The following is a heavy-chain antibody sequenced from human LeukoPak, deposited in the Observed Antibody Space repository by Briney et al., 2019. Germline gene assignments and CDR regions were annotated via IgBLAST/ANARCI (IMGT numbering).Heavy chain of an antibody. J-gene: IGHJ4*02. CDR3: ARDEEAYCGGDCPAGFDY. CDR2: ISAYNGNT. V-gene: IGHV1-18*01. D-gene: IGHD2-21*02. CDR1: GYTFTSYG. Sequence: GASVKVSCKASGYTFTSYGISWVRQAPGQGFEWMGWISAYNGNTNYAQKLQGRVTMTTDTSTSTAYMELRSLRSDDTAVYYCARDEEAYCGGDCPAGFDYWGQGTLVTVSS.